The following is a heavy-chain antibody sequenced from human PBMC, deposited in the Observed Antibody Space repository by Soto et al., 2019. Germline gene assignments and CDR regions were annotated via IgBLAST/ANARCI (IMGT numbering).Heavy chain of an antibody. V-gene: IGHV4-59*01. CDR1: GGSISSYY. J-gene: IGHJ5*02. CDR2: IYYSGST. CDR3: AKGRADTVVVPASMNWFDP. D-gene: IGHD2-2*01. Sequence: SETLSLTCTVSGGSISSYYWSWIRQPPGKGLEWIGYIYYSGSTNYNPSLKSRVTISVDTSKNQFSLRLSSVTAADTAVYYCAKGRADTVVVPASMNWFDPWGQGTLVTVSS.